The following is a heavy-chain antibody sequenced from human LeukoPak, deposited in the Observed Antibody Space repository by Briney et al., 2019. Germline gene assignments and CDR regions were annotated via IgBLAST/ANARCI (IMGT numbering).Heavy chain of an antibody. V-gene: IGHV1-8*01. CDR1: GYTFTSYD. D-gene: IGHD6-13*01. CDR3: ARRGGYSSSWYSLDY. Sequence: ASVKVSCKASGYTFTSYDINWVRQATGQGLEWMGWINPNSGNIGYVQKFQGRVTMTRNTSISTADMEVSSLRSEDTAVYYCARRGGYSSSWYSLDYWGQGTLVTVSS. CDR2: INPNSGNI. J-gene: IGHJ4*02.